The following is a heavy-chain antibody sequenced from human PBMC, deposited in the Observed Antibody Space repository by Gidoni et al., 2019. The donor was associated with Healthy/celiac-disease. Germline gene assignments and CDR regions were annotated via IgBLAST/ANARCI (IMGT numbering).Heavy chain of an antibody. CDR1: GFTFRSYA. Sequence: EVQLVESGGGLVQPGGSLRLSCSASGFTFRSYAMHWVLTPPGKGLEYGSAISRNGGSTYYADSVKGRFTISRDNSKNTLYLQMSSLRAEDTAVDYCVKDQGLAVAWMYWGQGTLVTVSS. J-gene: IGHJ4*02. CDR2: ISRNGGST. V-gene: IGHV3-64D*08. D-gene: IGHD6-19*01. CDR3: VKDQGLAVAWMY.